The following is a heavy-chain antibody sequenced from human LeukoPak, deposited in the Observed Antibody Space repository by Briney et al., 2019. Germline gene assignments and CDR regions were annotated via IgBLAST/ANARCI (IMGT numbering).Heavy chain of an antibody. J-gene: IGHJ4*02. V-gene: IGHV4-4*02. CDR3: ARRGYSGNEAYFAY. CDR2: IYHSGST. Sequence: PSVTLSLTCTVSGDSISSGARRSWVRHSPRKGLEWIGEIYHSGSTNYNPSLRGRVTLSVDNSNNHFSLDLSSVTAADTAFYYCARRGYSGNEAYFAYWGQGTLVTVSS. CDR1: GDSISSGAR. D-gene: IGHD5-12*01.